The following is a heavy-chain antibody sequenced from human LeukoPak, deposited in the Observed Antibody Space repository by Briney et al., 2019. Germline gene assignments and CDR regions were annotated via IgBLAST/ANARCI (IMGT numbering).Heavy chain of an antibody. CDR3: ASGSPSGYYDFWSGYYRYYYYGMDV. CDR1: GGSISSGDYY. Sequence: SETLSLTYTVSGGSISSGDYYWSWIRQPPGKGLEWIGYIYYSGSTYYNPSLKSRVTISVDTSKNQFSLKLSSVTAADTAVYYCASGSPSGYYDFWSGYYRYYYYGMDVWGQGTTVTVSS. V-gene: IGHV4-30-4*01. CDR2: IYYSGST. J-gene: IGHJ6*02. D-gene: IGHD3-3*01.